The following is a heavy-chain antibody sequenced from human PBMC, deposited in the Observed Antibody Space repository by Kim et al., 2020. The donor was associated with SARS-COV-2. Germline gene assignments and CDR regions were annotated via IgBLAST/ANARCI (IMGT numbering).Heavy chain of an antibody. CDR3: ARDRGYSYGRTSDGMDV. CDR2: IYYSGST. CDR1: GGSISSGGYY. V-gene: IGHV4-31*03. D-gene: IGHD5-18*01. J-gene: IGHJ6*02. Sequence: SETLSLTCTVSGGSISSGGYYWSWISQHPGKGLEWIGYIYYSGSTYYNPSLKSRVTISVDTSKNQFSLKLSSVTAADTAVYYCARDRGYSYGRTSDGMDVWGQGTTVTVSS.